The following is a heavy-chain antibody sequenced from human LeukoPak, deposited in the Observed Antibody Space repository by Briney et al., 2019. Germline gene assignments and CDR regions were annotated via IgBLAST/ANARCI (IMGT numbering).Heavy chain of an antibody. CDR2: IKPNSGDT. J-gene: IGHJ3*02. CDR3: ARGGIRWLPNPRDAFDI. CDR1: GYTFTGYY. Sequence: ASVKVSCKASGYTFTGYYIHWVRQAPGQGLEWMGWIKPNSGDTNYAQKFQGRVTMTRDTSISTAYMELSRLRSDDTAVYYCARGGIRWLPNPRDAFDIWGQGTMVTVSS. D-gene: IGHD5-24*01. V-gene: IGHV1-2*02.